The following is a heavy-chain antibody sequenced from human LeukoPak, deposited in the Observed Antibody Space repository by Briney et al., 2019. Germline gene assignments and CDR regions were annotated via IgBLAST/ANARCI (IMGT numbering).Heavy chain of an antibody. Sequence: PGGSLRLSCATSGFNFSTFDMSWVRQAPGKGLEWVSSISGSGGTTYYADSVRGRFPVSRDNSKNTLYLHMNSLRAEDTAVYYCAKANSGSHLYYYSSMDVWGRGTTVTVSS. J-gene: IGHJ6*02. CDR2: ISGSGGTT. CDR3: AKANSGSHLYYYSSMDV. D-gene: IGHD1-26*01. V-gene: IGHV3-23*01. CDR1: GFNFSTFD.